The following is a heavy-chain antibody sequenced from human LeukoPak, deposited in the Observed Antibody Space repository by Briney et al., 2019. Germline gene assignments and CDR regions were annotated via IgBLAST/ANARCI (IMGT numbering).Heavy chain of an antibody. Sequence: ASVKVSCKVSGYALTELSMHWVRQAPGKGLEWMGGFDPEDGETIYAQKFQGRVTMTEDTSTDTAYMELSSLRSEDTAMYYCATTASNSGYDLGWFDPWGQGSLVTVSS. CDR1: GYALTELS. CDR2: FDPEDGET. V-gene: IGHV1-24*01. D-gene: IGHD5-12*01. CDR3: ATTASNSGYDLGWFDP. J-gene: IGHJ5*02.